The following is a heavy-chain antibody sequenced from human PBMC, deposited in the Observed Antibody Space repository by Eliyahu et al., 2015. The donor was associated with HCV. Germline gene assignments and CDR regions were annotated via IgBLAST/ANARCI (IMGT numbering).Heavy chain of an antibody. D-gene: IGHD4-17*01. CDR2: IRGSGGIT. V-gene: IGHV3-23*01. CDR3: AKDLEIGTTVTMSSDP. J-gene: IGHJ5*02. Sequence: EVQLLESGGGLVQPGXSLRLSXAASGFTFSXYAMTWXRQAPGKGLXWVSVIRGSGGITSYADSVKGRFSISRDNSKNTLYLQMNSLRVDDTAVYYCAKDLEIGTTVTMSSDPWGQGTLVTVSS. CDR1: GFTFSXYA.